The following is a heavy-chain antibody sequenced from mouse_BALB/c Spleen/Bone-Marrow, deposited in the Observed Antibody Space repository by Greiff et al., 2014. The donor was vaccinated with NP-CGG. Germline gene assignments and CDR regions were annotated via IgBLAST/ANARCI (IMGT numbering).Heavy chain of an antibody. V-gene: IGHV1-80*01. Sequence: VQLQQSGAELVRPGSSVKISCKASGYTFSGYWMNWVKQRPGQGLEWVGQIYPGDGDTNYNENFRGKATLTADKSSSTAYMQLSSLTSEDSAVYCCARWAIADALDYWGQGTSVTVSS. CDR2: IYPGDGDT. CDR1: GYTFSGYW. CDR3: ARWAIADALDY. J-gene: IGHJ4*01.